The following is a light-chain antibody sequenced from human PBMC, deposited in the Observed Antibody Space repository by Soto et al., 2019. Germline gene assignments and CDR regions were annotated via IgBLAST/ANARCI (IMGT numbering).Light chain of an antibody. CDR2: VAS. V-gene: IGKV1-39*01. Sequence: DIQMTQSPSSLSASVGDRVTITCRASQNISTFLNWYQKKPEKDPKLLIYVASSLQSGVPSRFSGSGSGTDFNLTISRLQTEDFATYDCQQADSFPVTGGQGTRLEIK. CDR1: QNISTF. CDR3: QQADSFPVT. J-gene: IGKJ5*01.